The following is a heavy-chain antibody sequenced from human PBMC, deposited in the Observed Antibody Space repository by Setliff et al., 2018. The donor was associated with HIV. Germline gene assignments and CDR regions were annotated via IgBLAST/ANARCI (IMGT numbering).Heavy chain of an antibody. CDR1: GFSFRNAW. J-gene: IGHJ3*01. CDR3: ARDSVRGASWYPGGFDV. V-gene: IGHV3-48*04. CDR2: ISGSGTRT. Sequence: GGSLRLSCAASGFSFRNAWMNWVRQAPGKGLEWVAYISGSGTRTFYLDSVKGRFSISRDDARNSVYLQMNNLRAEDTAVYYCARDSVRGASWYPGGFDVWGQGAMVTVSS. D-gene: IGHD3-10*01.